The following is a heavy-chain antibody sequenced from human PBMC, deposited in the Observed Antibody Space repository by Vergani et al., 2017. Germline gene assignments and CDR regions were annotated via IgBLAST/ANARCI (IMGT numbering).Heavy chain of an antibody. D-gene: IGHD1-26*01. CDR1: GFTFSSYA. CDR3: VKPGIAGATTAFDY. V-gene: IGHV3-64D*06. J-gene: IGHJ4*02. Sequence: EVQLVESGGGLVQPGGSLRLSCSASGFTFSSYAMHWVRQAPGKGLEYVSAISSNGGSTYYADSVTGRFTISRDNSKNTLYLQMSSLRAEDTAVYYCVKPGIAGATTAFDYWGQGTLVTVSS. CDR2: ISSNGGST.